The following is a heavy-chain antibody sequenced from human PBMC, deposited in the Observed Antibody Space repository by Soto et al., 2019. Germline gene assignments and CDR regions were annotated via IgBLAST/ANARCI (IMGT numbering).Heavy chain of an antibody. CDR1: GGTFSTFG. V-gene: IGHV1-18*01. J-gene: IGHJ4*02. CDR3: ARVLRYYYDPGDY. Sequence: ASVKVSCKASGGTFSTFGISWVRQAPGQGLEWMGWISAYNGNTNYAQKLQGRVTMTTDTSTSTAYMELRSLRSDDTAVYYCARVLRYYYDPGDYWGQGTLVTVSS. CDR2: ISAYNGNT. D-gene: IGHD3-22*01.